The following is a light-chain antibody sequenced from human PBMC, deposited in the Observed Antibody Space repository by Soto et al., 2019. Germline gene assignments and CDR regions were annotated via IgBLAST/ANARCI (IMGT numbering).Light chain of an antibody. Sequence: DVQMTQSASYVSASVGDTFTITLRSSQGITSWLAWYQQKPGKAPKLLIYGASSLQNGVPSRFSGRGSGTDFTLTISSLQPEDFATYYCLQDYSSPITFGQGTRLEI. CDR2: GAS. J-gene: IGKJ5*01. CDR3: LQDYSSPIT. CDR1: QGITSW. V-gene: IGKV1-12*01.